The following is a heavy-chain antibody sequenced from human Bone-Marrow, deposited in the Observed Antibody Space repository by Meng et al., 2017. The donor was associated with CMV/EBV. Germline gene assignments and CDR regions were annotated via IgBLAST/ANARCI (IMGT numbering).Heavy chain of an antibody. CDR3: AGSTVNTFDFQH. CDR2: IYPGDSDT. V-gene: IGHV5-51*01. J-gene: IGHJ1*01. D-gene: IGHD4-17*01. CDR1: GYSFTASW. Sequence: CTGSGYSFTASWIGWVRQMPGNGLEWMGIIYPGDSDTRYSPSFQGQVTISADKSISTAYLQWSSLKASDTAMYYCAGSTVNTFDFQHWGQGTLVTVSS.